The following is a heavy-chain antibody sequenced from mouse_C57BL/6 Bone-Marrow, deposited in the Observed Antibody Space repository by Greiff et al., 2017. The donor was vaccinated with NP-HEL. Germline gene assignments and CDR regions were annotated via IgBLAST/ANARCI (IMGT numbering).Heavy chain of an antibody. CDR2: INPNYGTT. CDR1: GYSFTDYN. CDR3: ARCYYGSSYWYFDV. J-gene: IGHJ1*03. D-gene: IGHD1-1*01. V-gene: IGHV1-39*01. Sequence: EVKLQESGPELVKPGASVKISCKASGYSFTDYNMNWVKQSNGKSLEWIGVINPNYGTTSYNQKFKGKATLTVDQSSSTAYMQLNSLTSEDSAVYYCARCYYGSSYWYFDVWGTGTTVTVSS.